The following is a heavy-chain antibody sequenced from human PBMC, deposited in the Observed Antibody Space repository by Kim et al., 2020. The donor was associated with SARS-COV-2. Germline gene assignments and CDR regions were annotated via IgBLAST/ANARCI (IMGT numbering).Heavy chain of an antibody. CDR2: GST. Sequence: GSTYSTPSLKSRVTISVDTSKNQFSLKLSSVTAADTAVYYCARQGVTKGYWGQGTLVTVSS. D-gene: IGHD4-17*01. CDR3: ARQGVTKGY. V-gene: IGHV4-39*01. J-gene: IGHJ4*02.